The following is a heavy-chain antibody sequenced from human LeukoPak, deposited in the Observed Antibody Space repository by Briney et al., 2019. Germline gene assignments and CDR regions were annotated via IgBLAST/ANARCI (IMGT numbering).Heavy chain of an antibody. CDR1: GGTFSSYA. D-gene: IGHD3-22*01. Sequence: GASVKVSCKASGGTFSSYAISWVRQAPGQGLEWMGGIIPIFGTANYAQKFQGRVTITADESTSTAYMELSSLRSEDTAVYYCASANLHYYDSSGYYGYWGQGTLVTVSS. CDR3: ASANLHYYDSSGYYGY. V-gene: IGHV1-69*13. CDR2: IIPIFGTA. J-gene: IGHJ4*02.